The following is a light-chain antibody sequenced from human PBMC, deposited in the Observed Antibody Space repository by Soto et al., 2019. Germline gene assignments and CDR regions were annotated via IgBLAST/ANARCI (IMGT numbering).Light chain of an antibody. CDR1: SSDAGGYNY. V-gene: IGLV2-14*01. CDR2: DVS. J-gene: IGLJ2*01. Sequence: QSALTQPASVSGSPGQSITISCTGTSSDAGGYNYVSWYQQHPGKAPKLMIYDVSNRPSGVSNRFSGSKSGNTASLTISGLQAEDEADYYCNSYTSSSTLVVFGGGTKLTVL. CDR3: NSYTSSSTLVV.